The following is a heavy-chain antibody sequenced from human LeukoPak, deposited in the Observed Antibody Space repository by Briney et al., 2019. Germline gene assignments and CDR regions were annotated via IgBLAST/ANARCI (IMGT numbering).Heavy chain of an antibody. CDR3: AGSFYDLLVYFDY. CDR1: VYTFTTYY. V-gene: IGHV1-2*02. J-gene: IGHJ4*02. Sequence: ASVKVSCKASVYTFTTYYIHWVRQAPGQGLEWMARINPSSGDTIFAQKFQGTVTMTRDTSISTAYMELSSLRSEDTAVYYCAGSFYDLLVYFDYWGQGTLVTVSS. D-gene: IGHD5/OR15-5a*01. CDR2: INPSSGDT.